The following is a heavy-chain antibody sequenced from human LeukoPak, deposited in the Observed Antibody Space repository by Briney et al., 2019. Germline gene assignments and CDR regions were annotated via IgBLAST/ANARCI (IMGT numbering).Heavy chain of an antibody. J-gene: IGHJ6*02. V-gene: IGHV5-51*01. CDR2: IYPGDSDT. CDR3: ARTTAPYGMDV. CDR1: GYSFTNYW. Sequence: GESLKISCKGSGYSFTNYWIVWVRQVPGKGPEWMGIIYPGDSDTRYNPSFQGQVTISADKSISTAYLQWSSLKASDTAMYYCARTTAPYGMDVWGQGTTVTVSS. D-gene: IGHD1-1*01.